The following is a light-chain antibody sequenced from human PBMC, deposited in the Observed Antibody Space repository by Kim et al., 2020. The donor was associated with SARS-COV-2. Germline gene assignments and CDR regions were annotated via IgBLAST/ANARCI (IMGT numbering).Light chain of an antibody. V-gene: IGLV4-69*01. CDR3: QTWGTGMV. CDR2: LNSDGSH. Sequence: QPVLTQSPSASASLGASVKLTCTLSSGHNNFAIAWHQQQPEKGPRYLMNLNSDGSHYKGDGIPDRFSGSSSGAERYLTISSLQSEDEADYYCQTWGTGMVFGGGTQLTVL. CDR1: SGHNNFA. J-gene: IGLJ3*02.